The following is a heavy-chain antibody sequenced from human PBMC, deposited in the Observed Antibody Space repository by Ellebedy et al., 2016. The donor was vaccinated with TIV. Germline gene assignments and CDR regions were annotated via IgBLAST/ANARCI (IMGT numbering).Heavy chain of an antibody. D-gene: IGHD6-13*01. CDR1: GFTYSSYD. Sequence: GESLKISCAASGFTYSSYDMPWVRQATGKGLEWVSAIGTAGDTYYPGSVKGRFTISRENAKNSLYLQMNSLRAGDTAVYYCARGGYSRSLDVWGQGTTVTVSS. V-gene: IGHV3-13*01. J-gene: IGHJ6*02. CDR2: IGTAGDT. CDR3: ARGGYSRSLDV.